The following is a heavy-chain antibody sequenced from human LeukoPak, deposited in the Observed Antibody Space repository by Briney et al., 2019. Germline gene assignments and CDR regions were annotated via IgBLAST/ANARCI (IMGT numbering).Heavy chain of an antibody. V-gene: IGHV1-69*13. Sequence: SVKVSCKASGGTFSSYAISWVRQAPGQGLEWMGGIIPIFGTASYAQKFQGRVTITADESTSTAYMELSSLRSEDTAVYYCARGRRGSGVNGAFDYWGQGTLVTVSS. J-gene: IGHJ4*02. CDR3: ARGRRGSGVNGAFDY. CDR2: IIPIFGTA. D-gene: IGHD1-26*01. CDR1: GGTFSSYA.